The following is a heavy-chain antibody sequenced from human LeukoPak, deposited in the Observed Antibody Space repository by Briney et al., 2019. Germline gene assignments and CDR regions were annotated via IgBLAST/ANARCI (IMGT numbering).Heavy chain of an antibody. CDR2: IYYSGST. Sequence: SETLSLTCTVSGGSISSGSYYWSWIRQPPGKGLEWIGYIYYSGSTNYNPSLKSRVTISVDTSKNQFSLKLRSVTAADTAVYYCARDGGYCSSTNCYDYWGQGTLVTVSS. J-gene: IGHJ4*02. D-gene: IGHD2-2*03. CDR1: GGSISSGSYY. V-gene: IGHV4-61*01. CDR3: ARDGGYCSSTNCYDY.